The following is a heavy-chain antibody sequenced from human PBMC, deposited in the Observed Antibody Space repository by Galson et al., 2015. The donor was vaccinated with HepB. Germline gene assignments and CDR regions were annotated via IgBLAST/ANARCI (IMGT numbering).Heavy chain of an antibody. J-gene: IGHJ6*02. CDR3: ATGPSIAARPPDQPQVSDYYYGMDV. V-gene: IGHV1-46*01. CDR2: INPSGGST. D-gene: IGHD6-6*01. CDR1: GYTFTSYY. Sequence: SVKVSCKASGYTFTSYYMHWVRQAPGQGLEWMGIINPSGGSTSYAQKFQGRVTMTRDTSTSTVYMELSSLRSEDTAVYYCATGPSIAARPPDQPQVSDYYYGMDVWGQGTTVTVSS.